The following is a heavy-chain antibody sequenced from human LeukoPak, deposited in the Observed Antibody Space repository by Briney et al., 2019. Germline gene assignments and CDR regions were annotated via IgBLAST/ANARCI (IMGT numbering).Heavy chain of an antibody. CDR2: IKEDGSEK. D-gene: IGHD6-13*01. J-gene: IGHJ4*02. CDR1: GFTFSDYW. Sequence: PGGSLRLSCAASGFTFSDYWMSWVRQAPGKGLEWVANIKEDGSEKYYGNSVKGRFTISRDNAKNSLYLQMNSLRAEDTAVYYCARPISSSWSYCGQGTLVTVSS. V-gene: IGHV3-7*01. CDR3: ARPISSSWSY.